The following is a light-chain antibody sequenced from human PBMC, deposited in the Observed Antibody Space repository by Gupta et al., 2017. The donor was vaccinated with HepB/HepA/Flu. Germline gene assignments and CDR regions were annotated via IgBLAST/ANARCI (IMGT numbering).Light chain of an antibody. V-gene: IGKV1-5*03. CDR2: RAS. CDR1: QSIVDY. Sequence: DIQMTQSPSTLSASVGDRVTITCRASQSIVDYLAWYQQRPGKAPKLLIYRASSLASGVPSRFSDSGSGAEFTLTINGLQADDFASYYCQQELAFPLTFGGGTKVEIK. J-gene: IGKJ4*01. CDR3: QQELAFPLT.